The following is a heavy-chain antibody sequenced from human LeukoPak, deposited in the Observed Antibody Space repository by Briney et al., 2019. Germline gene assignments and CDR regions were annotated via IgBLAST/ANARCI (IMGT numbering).Heavy chain of an antibody. V-gene: IGHV1-18*01. CDR3: ARAGSSWHIDY. Sequence: ASVKVSSKASGYTFTSYGISWVRQAPGQGLEWMGWISAYNGNTNYAQKLQGRVTMTTGTSTSTAYMELSSLRSDDTAVYYCARAGSSWHIDYWGQGTLVTVSS. CDR2: ISAYNGNT. CDR1: GYTFTSYG. D-gene: IGHD6-13*01. J-gene: IGHJ4*02.